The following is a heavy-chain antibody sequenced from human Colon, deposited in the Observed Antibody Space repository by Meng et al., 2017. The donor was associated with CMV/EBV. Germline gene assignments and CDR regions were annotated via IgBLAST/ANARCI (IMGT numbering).Heavy chain of an antibody. CDR1: FPFSNYA. V-gene: IGHV3-30*04. CDR3: ARSYYYGSGSYFAHFDY. D-gene: IGHD3-10*01. J-gene: IGHJ4*02. Sequence: FPFSNYAMHWVRQAPGKGLEWVSTISYGGDSSIYADSVKGRFTISRDNSKDTLDLQMDSLRIEDTAVYFCARSYYYGSGSYFAHFDYWGQGTLVTVSS. CDR2: ISYGGDSS.